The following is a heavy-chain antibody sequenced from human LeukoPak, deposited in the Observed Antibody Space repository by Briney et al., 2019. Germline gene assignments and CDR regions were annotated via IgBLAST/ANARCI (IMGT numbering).Heavy chain of an antibody. CDR1: GFTFSSYG. CDR3: AKEGYCGGDCLEYFQH. V-gene: IGHV3-30*02. D-gene: IGHD2-21*02. CDR2: IWYDGSNK. J-gene: IGHJ1*01. Sequence: QAGGSLRLSCAASGFTFSSYGMHWVRQAPGKGLEWVAIIWYDGSNKYYADSVKGRFTISGDNSKNTLYLQLNSLRAEDTAVYYCAKEGYCGGDCLEYFQHWGQGTLVTVSS.